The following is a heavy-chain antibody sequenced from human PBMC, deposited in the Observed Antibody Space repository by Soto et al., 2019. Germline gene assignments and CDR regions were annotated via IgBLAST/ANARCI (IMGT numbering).Heavy chain of an antibody. CDR3: ARGIRLSRSYYYGMDV. V-gene: IGHV4-59*01. CDR2: IYYSGST. J-gene: IGHJ6*02. Sequence: LSLTCTVSGGSISSYYWSWIRQPPGKGLEWIGYIYYSGSTNYNPSLKSRVTISVDTSKNQLSLKLSSVTAADTAVYYCARGIRLSRSYYYGMDVWGQGTTVTVSS. CDR1: GGSISSYY.